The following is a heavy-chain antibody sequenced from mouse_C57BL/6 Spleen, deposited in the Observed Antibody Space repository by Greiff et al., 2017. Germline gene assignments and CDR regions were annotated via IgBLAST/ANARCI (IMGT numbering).Heavy chain of an antibody. CDR1: GYTFTSYW. CDR2: IYPGSGST. V-gene: IGHV1-55*01. D-gene: IGHD2-2*01. CDR3: SRGDGYDVPYSY. Sequence: VQLQQPGAELVKPGASVKMSCKASGYTFTSYWITWVKQRPGQGLEWIGDIYPGSGSTNYNEKFKSKATLTVDTSSSTAYMQLSSLTSEDSEVYYCSRGDGYDVPYSYWGQGTTLTVSS. J-gene: IGHJ2*01.